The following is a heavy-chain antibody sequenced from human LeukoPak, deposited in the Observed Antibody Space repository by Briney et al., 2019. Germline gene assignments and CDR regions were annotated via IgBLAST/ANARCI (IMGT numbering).Heavy chain of an antibody. V-gene: IGHV4-4*07. J-gene: IGHJ6*03. CDR3: ARAVGSGSFQTYYYYMDV. Sequence: SETLSLTCTVSGGSISSYYWSWIRQPAGKGLEWIGRIYTSGSTNYNPSLRSRVTMSVDTSKNQFSLKLSSVTAADTAVYYCARAVGSGSFQTYYYYMDVWGKGTTVTISS. CDR1: GGSISSYY. CDR2: IYTSGST. D-gene: IGHD3-10*01.